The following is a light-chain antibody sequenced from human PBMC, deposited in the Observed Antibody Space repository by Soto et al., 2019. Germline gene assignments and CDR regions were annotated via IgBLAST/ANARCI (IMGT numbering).Light chain of an antibody. V-gene: IGKV1-39*01. CDR1: QSISSY. Sequence: DIQMTQSPSSVSASAGDRVTITCRVSQSISSYLNWYQQKPGKAPKLLIYAASSLQSGVPSRFSGSGSGTDFTLTISSLQPEDFATYYCQQSYSTPLTFGGGTKVDIK. CDR2: AAS. J-gene: IGKJ4*01. CDR3: QQSYSTPLT.